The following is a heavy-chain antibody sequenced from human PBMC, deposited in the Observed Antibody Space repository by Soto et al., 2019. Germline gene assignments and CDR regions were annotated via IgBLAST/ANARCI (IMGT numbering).Heavy chain of an antibody. CDR2: TYYRSKWYN. D-gene: IGHD6-19*01. CDR1: GDSVSSSSAT. V-gene: IGHV6-1*01. CDR3: VRKAYSIGHLI. J-gene: IGHJ3*02. Sequence: SQTLSLTCAISGDSVSSSSATWNWLRQSPSRGLEWLGRTYYRSKWYNDYAVSVRSRITINPDTSKNQFSLHMNSMTPEDTAVYYCVRKAYSIGHLIWRQGTMVTVSS.